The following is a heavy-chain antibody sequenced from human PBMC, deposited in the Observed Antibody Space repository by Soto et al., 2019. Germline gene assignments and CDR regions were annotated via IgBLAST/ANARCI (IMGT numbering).Heavy chain of an antibody. V-gene: IGHV1-69*01. J-gene: IGHJ4*02. D-gene: IGHD5-18*01. CDR3: ARQNRDTPMVPFDV. CDR1: RGTFNRYA. CDR2: LVPQFGTP. Sequence: QVQLVQSGAEVKKPGSSVKVSCLASRGTFNRYAINWVRQAPGHGLEWLGALVPQFGTPNYAQKFQDRVTIVADESTNTTSLELRGLTSDDTAVYYCARQNRDTPMVPFDVWCQGTMVTVSS.